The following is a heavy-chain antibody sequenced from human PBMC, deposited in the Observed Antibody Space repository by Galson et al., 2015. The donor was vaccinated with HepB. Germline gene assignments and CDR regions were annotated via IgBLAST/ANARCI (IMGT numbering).Heavy chain of an antibody. J-gene: IGHJ4*02. D-gene: IGHD3-22*01. Sequence: SLRLSCAASGFTVSSNYMSWVRQAPGKGLEWVSVIYSGGSTYYADSVKGRFTISRDNSKNTLYLQMNSLRAEDTAVYYCARAYYYDSSGYYYGLGYWGQGTLVTVSS. CDR3: ARAYYYDSSGYYYGLGY. CDR2: IYSGGST. CDR1: GFTVSSNY. V-gene: IGHV3-66*02.